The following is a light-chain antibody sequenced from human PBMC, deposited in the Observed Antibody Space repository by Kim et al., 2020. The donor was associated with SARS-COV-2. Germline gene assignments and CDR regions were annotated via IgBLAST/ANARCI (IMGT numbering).Light chain of an antibody. CDR1: SNNVGNQG. J-gene: IGLJ2*01. Sequence: SHTPTLTCTGNSNNVGNQGAAWLQQHQGHPPKLLFYRNNNRPSGISERLSASRSGNTASLTITGLQPEDEADYYCSAWDSSLNAVVFGGGTQLTVL. CDR3: SAWDSSLNAVV. V-gene: IGLV10-54*01. CDR2: RNN.